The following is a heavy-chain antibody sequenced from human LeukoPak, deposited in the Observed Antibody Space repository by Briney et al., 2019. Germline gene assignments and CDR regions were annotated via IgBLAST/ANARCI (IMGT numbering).Heavy chain of an antibody. CDR2: ISGSGGST. D-gene: IGHD6-13*01. J-gene: IGHJ4*02. Sequence: GGSLRLSCAASGFTFSNYWMHWVRQAPGKGLEWVSAISGSGGSTYYADSVKGRFTISRDNSKNTLYLQMNSLRAEDTAVYYCAKGPIAAAGTFFDYWGQGTLVTVSS. CDR3: AKGPIAAAGTFFDY. CDR1: GFTFSNYW. V-gene: IGHV3-23*01.